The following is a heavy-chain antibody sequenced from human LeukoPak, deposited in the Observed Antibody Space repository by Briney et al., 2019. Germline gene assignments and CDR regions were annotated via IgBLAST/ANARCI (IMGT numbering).Heavy chain of an antibody. CDR1: GGSISSYY. Sequence: SETLSLTCTVSGGSISSYYWSWIRQPAGKGLEWIGRIYSSGSTNCNPSLKSRVTMSVDTSKNQFSLKLSSVTAADTAVYYCARSGMVTHAFDIWGQGTMVTVSS. CDR3: ARSGMVTHAFDI. CDR2: IYSSGST. V-gene: IGHV4-4*07. D-gene: IGHD5-18*01. J-gene: IGHJ3*02.